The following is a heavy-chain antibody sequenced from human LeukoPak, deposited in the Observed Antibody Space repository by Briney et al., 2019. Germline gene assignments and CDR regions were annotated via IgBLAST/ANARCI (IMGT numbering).Heavy chain of an antibody. CDR3: ARGPTMVRGVIITGPSYDY. J-gene: IGHJ4*02. V-gene: IGHV4-34*01. Sequence: PSETLSLTCAVYGGSFSGYYWSWIRQPPGKGLEWIGEINHSGSTNYNPSLKSRVTISVDTFKNQFSLKLSSVTAADTAVYYCARGPTMVRGVIITGPSYDYWGQGTLVTVSS. CDR2: INHSGST. CDR1: GGSFSGYY. D-gene: IGHD3-10*01.